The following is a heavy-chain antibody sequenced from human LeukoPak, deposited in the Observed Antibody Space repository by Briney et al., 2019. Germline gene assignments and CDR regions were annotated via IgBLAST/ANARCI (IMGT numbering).Heavy chain of an antibody. CDR3: ARISVVTPGYSDY. V-gene: IGHV3-53*01. J-gene: IGHJ4*02. Sequence: GGSLRLSRAASGFTVSSNYMSWVRQAPGKGLEWVSVIFSGGSTYYADSVKGRFTISRDNSENKVYLRMNSLRAEDTAVYYCARISVVTPGYSDYWGQGTLVTVSS. CDR1: GFTVSSNY. CDR2: IFSGGST. D-gene: IGHD4-23*01.